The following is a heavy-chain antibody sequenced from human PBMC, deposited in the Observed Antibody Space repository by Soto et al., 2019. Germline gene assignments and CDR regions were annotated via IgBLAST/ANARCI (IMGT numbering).Heavy chain of an antibody. D-gene: IGHD6-13*01. CDR2: IYYSGST. CDR1: GGSISSYY. J-gene: IGHJ6*03. Sequence: SETLSLTCTVSGGSISSYYWSWIRQPPGKGLEWIGYIYYSGSTNYNPSLKSRVTISVDTSKNQFSLKLCSVTAADTAVYYCARGSSSSWYDYYYYMDVWGKGTTVTVSS. CDR3: ARGSSSSWYDYYYYMDV. V-gene: IGHV4-59*01.